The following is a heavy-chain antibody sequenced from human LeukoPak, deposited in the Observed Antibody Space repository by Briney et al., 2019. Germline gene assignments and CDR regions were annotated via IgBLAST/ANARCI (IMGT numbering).Heavy chain of an antibody. CDR1: GFTFSIGW. CDR2: ISGSGGST. J-gene: IGHJ4*02. V-gene: IGHV3-23*01. CDR3: AKDPYYYGSGST. Sequence: GGSLRLSCAPSGFTFSIGWMSWVRQAPGKGLEWVSAISGSGGSTYYADSVKGRFTISRDNSKNTLYLQMNSLRAEDTAVYYCAKDPYYYGSGSTWGQGTLVTVSS. D-gene: IGHD3-10*01.